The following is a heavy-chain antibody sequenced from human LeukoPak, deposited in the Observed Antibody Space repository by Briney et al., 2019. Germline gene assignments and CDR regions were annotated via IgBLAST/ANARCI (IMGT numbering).Heavy chain of an antibody. V-gene: IGHV3-49*04. CDR2: IRSKAYGGTT. CDR1: GFTFGDYA. CDR3: TRAYTRLYTVTGGY. J-gene: IGHJ4*02. D-gene: IGHD4-17*01. Sequence: PGGSLRLSCTASGFTFGDYAMSWVRQAPGKGLEWVGFIRSKAYGGTTEYAASVKGRFTISRDDSKSIAYLQMNSLKTEDTAVYYCTRAYTRLYTVTGGYWGQGTLVTVSS.